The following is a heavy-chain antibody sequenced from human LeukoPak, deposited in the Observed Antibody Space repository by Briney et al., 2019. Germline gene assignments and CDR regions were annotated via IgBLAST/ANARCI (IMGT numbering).Heavy chain of an antibody. D-gene: IGHD6-19*01. CDR1: GFTFSSYW. CDR3: ARGPPSSRCYYYYNYYMDV. CDR2: INSDGSST. J-gene: IGHJ6*03. V-gene: IGHV3-74*01. Sequence: PGGSLRLSCAAPGFTFSSYWMYWVRQAPGKGLVWVSRINSDGSSTSYADSVMGRFTISRDNAKTTLYLQMNRLRAELTAPNYSARGPPSSRCYYYYNYYMDVGGKGTTVTVPS.